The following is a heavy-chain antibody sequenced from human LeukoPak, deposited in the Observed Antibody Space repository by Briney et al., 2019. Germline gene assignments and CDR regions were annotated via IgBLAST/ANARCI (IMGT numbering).Heavy chain of an antibody. D-gene: IGHD3-10*01. CDR1: GGSFSGYY. CDR3: ARGRGVRGVIDDY. CDR2: INHSGST. J-gene: IGHJ4*02. V-gene: IGHV4-34*01. Sequence: SETLSLTCAVYGGSFSGYYWSWIRQPPGKGLEWIGEINHSGSTYYNPSLKSRVTISVDRSKNQFSLKLSSVTAADTAVYYYARGRGVRGVIDDYWGQGTLVTVSS.